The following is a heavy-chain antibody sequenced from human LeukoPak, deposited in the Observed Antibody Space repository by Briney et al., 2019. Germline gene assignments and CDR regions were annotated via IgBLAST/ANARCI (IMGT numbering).Heavy chain of an antibody. CDR2: ISSSGSTI. V-gene: IGHV3-48*03. CDR1: GFTFSSYE. CDR3: ARDGYNPDY. Sequence: GGSLRLSCAASGFTFSSYEMNWVRQAPGKGLEWVSYISSSGSTIYYADSVKGRFTISRDNAKNSLYRQMNSLRAEDTAVYYCARDGYNPDYWGQGTLVTVSS. J-gene: IGHJ4*02. D-gene: IGHD5-24*01.